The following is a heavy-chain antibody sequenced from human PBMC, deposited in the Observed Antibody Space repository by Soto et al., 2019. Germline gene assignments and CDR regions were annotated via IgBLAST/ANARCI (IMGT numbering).Heavy chain of an antibody. D-gene: IGHD1-1*01. CDR1: SGPSSSHN. Sequence: QVQLQQSGPGLVKPSETLSLTCTVSSGPSSSHNWGWIRQPPGRGLEWIGYVYDTGDTSYNPSLGRRVTISADTTTNHISLTLTSVTAADTAVYYCVRQGIGYLHGLVDVWGQGTTVSVSS. CDR3: VRQGIGYLHGLVDV. CDR2: VYDTGDT. J-gene: IGHJ6*02. V-gene: IGHV4-59*08.